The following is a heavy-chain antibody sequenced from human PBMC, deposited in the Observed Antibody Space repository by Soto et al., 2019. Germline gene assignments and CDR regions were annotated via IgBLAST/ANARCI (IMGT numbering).Heavy chain of an antibody. J-gene: IGHJ4*02. CDR2: IYYSGST. V-gene: IGHV4-30-4*01. CDR1: GGSISSGDYY. Sequence: SETLSLTCTVSGGSISSGDYYWSWIRQPPGKGPEWIGYIYYSGSTYYNPSLKSRVTISVDTSKNQFSLKLSSVTAADTAVYYCARGFKKRPFVFDYWGQGTLVTVSS. CDR3: ARGFKKRPFVFDY. D-gene: IGHD1-1*01.